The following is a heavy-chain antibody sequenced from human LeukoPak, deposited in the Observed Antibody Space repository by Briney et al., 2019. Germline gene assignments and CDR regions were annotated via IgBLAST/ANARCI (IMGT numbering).Heavy chain of an antibody. CDR2: ISSSSSYI. V-gene: IGHV3-21*01. CDR3: ARQGGSYTIDY. J-gene: IGHJ4*01. CDR1: GFTFSSYS. D-gene: IGHD1-26*01. Sequence: GGSLRLSCAASGFTFSSYSMNWVRQAPGKGLEWVPSISSSSSYIYYADSVKGRFTISRDNAKNSLHLQMNSLRAEDTAVYYCARQGGSYTIDYWGHGTLVTVSS.